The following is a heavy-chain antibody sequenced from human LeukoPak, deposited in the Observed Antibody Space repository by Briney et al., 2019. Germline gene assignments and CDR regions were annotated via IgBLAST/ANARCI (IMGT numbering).Heavy chain of an antibody. J-gene: IGHJ4*02. CDR3: ARGNGRGSSWYSGFDY. Sequence: PSETLSLTCTVSGGSISSSSYYWGWIRQPPGKGLEWIGSIYYSGSTYYNPSLKSRVTISVDTSKNQFSLKLSSVTAADTAVYYCARGNGRGSSWYSGFDYWGQGTLVTVSS. CDR2: IYYSGST. CDR1: GGSISSSSYY. D-gene: IGHD6-13*01. V-gene: IGHV4-39*07.